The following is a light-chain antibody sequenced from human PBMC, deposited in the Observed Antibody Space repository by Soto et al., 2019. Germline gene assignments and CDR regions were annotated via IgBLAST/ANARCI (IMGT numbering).Light chain of an antibody. CDR2: SNN. CDR1: SSNIGSNT. CDR3: AAWDDSLNGYV. Sequence: VLTQPPSASWTPGQRVTISCSGSSSNIGSNTVNWYQQLPGTAPKLLIYSNNQRPSGVPDRFSGSKSGTSASLAISGLQSEDEADYYCAAWDDSLNGYVFGTGTKVTVL. J-gene: IGLJ1*01. V-gene: IGLV1-44*01.